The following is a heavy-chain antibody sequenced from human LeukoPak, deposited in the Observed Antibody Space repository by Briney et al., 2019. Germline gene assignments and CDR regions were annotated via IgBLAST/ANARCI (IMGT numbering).Heavy chain of an antibody. Sequence: GASVKVSCKASGYTLTSYGISWVRQAPGQGLEWMGWISAYNGNTNYAQKLQGRVTMTTDTSTSTAYMELRSLRSDDTAVYYCARDPMTSQGRDYYYGMDVWGQGTTVTVSS. V-gene: IGHV1-18*01. CDR2: ISAYNGNT. J-gene: IGHJ6*02. CDR3: ARDPMTSQGRDYYYGMDV. D-gene: IGHD2-21*02. CDR1: GYTLTSYG.